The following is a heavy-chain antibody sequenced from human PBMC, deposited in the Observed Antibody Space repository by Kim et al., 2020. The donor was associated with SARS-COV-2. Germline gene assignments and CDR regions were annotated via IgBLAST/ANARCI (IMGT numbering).Heavy chain of an antibody. CDR3: ARVIGIRYFEVADY. D-gene: IGHD3-9*01. V-gene: IGHV1-46*01. Sequence: AKKFQGRVTMTRDTSTSTVYMELSSLRSEDTAVYYCARVIGIRYFEVADYWGQGTLVTVSS. J-gene: IGHJ4*02.